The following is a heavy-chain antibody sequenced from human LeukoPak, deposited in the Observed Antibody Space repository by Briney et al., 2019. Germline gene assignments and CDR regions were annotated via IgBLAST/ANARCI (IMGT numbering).Heavy chain of an antibody. Sequence: GGSLRLSCVASGFTLSSSWMSWVRQAPGRGLEWVANIRQDGKDEYYVDSVKGRFTISRDNAKNSLYLQMNSLRAEDTAVYYCARDKIVGATYFDYWGQGTLVTVSS. V-gene: IGHV3-7*01. CDR3: ARDKIVGATYFDY. D-gene: IGHD1-26*01. J-gene: IGHJ4*02. CDR2: IRQDGKDE. CDR1: GFTLSSSW.